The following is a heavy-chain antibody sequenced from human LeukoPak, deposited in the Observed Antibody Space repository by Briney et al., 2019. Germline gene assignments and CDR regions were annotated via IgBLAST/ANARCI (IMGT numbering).Heavy chain of an antibody. V-gene: IGHV3-74*01. CDR2: INGDGSRT. D-gene: IGHD5-12*01. CDR1: GFTFGGYW. J-gene: IGHJ4*02. Sequence: GGSLRLSCAASGFTFGGYWMHWVRQAPGKGLGSVSRINGDGSRTTYADSVKGRFTVSRDNAKNTLYLQMNSLSAEDTAVYYCARVGAIVARLPHFDYWGQGTLVTVSS. CDR3: ARVGAIVARLPHFDY.